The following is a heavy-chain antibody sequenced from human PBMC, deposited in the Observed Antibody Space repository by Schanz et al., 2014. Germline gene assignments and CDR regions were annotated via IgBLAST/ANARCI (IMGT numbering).Heavy chain of an antibody. D-gene: IGHD2-8*02. CDR2: IKGKTDGGTA. Sequence: EVQLVESGGGLVKPGGSLRLSCATSGLTFTSAWMSWVRQAPGKGLEWVGRIKGKTDGGTADYAAPMKGRFTISRDDSKNTLFLQMNSLRAEDTAVYYCAKTLFPGGTQTFGNWGRGTLVTVSS. V-gene: IGHV3-15*01. CDR1: GLTFTSAW. CDR3: AKTLFPGGTQTFGN. J-gene: IGHJ4*02.